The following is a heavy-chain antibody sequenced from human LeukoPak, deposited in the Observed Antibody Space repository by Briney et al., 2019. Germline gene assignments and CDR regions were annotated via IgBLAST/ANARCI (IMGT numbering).Heavy chain of an antibody. CDR1: GGSFSGYY. V-gene: IGHV4-34*01. CDR2: INHSGST. CDR3: ARPHNYYGSGSYPSHAFDI. J-gene: IGHJ3*02. D-gene: IGHD3-10*01. Sequence: PSETLSLTCAVYGGSFSGYYWSWIRQPPGKGLEWIGEINHSGSTNYNPSLKSRVTISVDTSKNQFSLKLSSVTAADTAVYYCARPHNYYGSGSYPSHAFDIWAKGQWSPSLQ.